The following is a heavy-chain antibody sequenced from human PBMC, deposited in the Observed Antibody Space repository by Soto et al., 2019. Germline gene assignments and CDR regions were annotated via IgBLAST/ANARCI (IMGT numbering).Heavy chain of an antibody. Sequence: SETLSLTCTVSGGSINSNNYYWAWIRQPPGKGLAWIASIYYDGSTYYNPSLKSRVTISIDTSKNQFSLRLRSVTAADTAIYYCAKVVVAATRHTDFDSWGQGTLGTVSS. CDR2: IYYDGST. V-gene: IGHV4-39*01. J-gene: IGHJ4*02. CDR3: AKVVVAATRHTDFDS. CDR1: GGSINSNNYY. D-gene: IGHD2-15*01.